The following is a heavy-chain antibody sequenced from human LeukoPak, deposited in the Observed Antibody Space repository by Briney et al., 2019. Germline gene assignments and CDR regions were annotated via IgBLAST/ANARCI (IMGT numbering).Heavy chain of an antibody. J-gene: IGHJ4*02. V-gene: IGHV3-21*01. Sequence: GGSLSLSCAASGFTFSSYNMNWVRQAPGKGLEWVSSISNSSSYIYYADSVKGRFTISRDNAKNSLYLQMNSLRAEDTAIYYCARDFFDYWGQGTLVTVSS. CDR3: ARDFFDY. CDR1: GFTFSSYN. CDR2: ISNSSSYI.